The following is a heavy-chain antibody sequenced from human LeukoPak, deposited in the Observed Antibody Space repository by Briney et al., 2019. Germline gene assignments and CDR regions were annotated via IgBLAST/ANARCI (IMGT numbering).Heavy chain of an antibody. J-gene: IGHJ4*02. V-gene: IGHV4-4*02. CDR3: ARCKNDYGDYVFDY. Sequence: SETLSLTCAVSGGSISSSNWWSWIRQPPGKGLEWIGEIYHSGSTNYNPSLKSRVTISVDKSKTQFSLKLSSVTAADTAVYYCARCKNDYGDYVFDYWGQGTLVTVSS. CDR2: IYHSGST. D-gene: IGHD4-17*01. CDR1: GGSISSSNW.